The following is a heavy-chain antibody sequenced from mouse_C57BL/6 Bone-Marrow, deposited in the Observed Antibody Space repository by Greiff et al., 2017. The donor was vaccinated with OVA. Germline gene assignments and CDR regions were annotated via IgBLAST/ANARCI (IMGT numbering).Heavy chain of an antibody. D-gene: IGHD6-1*01. V-gene: IGHV5-6*01. CDR3: ARHKSAYCYV. Sequence: EVQRVESGGDLVKPGGSLKLSCAASGFTFSSYGMSWVRQTPDKRLEWVATISSGGSYTYYPDSVKGRFTIYRDKARNTLDLQMSSLKSEDTAMYYCARHKSAYCYVWGTGTTVTVSS. CDR1: GFTFSSYG. CDR2: ISSGGSYT. J-gene: IGHJ1*03.